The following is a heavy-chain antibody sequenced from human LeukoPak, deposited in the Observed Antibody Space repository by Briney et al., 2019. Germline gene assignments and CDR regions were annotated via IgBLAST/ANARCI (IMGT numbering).Heavy chain of an antibody. D-gene: IGHD3-10*01. CDR2: IYYSGST. CDR1: GGSISSSSHY. CDR3: ARHGNTMVREVITYPFDY. Sequence: SETLSLTCTVSGGSISSSSHYWGWIRQPPGRGLEWIVSIYYSGSTYYNPSLKSRVTISVDTSENQYSLKLSSVTAADTAVYYCARHGNTMVREVITYPFDYWGQGTLVTVSS. J-gene: IGHJ4*02. V-gene: IGHV4-39*01.